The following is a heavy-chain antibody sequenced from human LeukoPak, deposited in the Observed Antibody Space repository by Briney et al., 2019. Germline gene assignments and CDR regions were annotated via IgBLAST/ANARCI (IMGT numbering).Heavy chain of an antibody. Sequence: SETLSLTCTVSGGSISSSSYYWGWIRQPPGKGLEWIGSIYYSGSTYYNPPLTSRVTISVDRSKNQFSLKLTSVTAADTAVYYCASLGATMTTDAFDIWGQGTLVTVSS. CDR2: IYYSGST. D-gene: IGHD4-17*01. CDR1: GGSISSSSYY. CDR3: ASLGATMTTDAFDI. J-gene: IGHJ3*02. V-gene: IGHV4-39*07.